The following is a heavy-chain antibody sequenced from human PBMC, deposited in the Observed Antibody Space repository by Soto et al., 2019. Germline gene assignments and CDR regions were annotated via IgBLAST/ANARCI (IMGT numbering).Heavy chain of an antibody. CDR1: GGSISDYY. CDR3: ASGGNWFDP. J-gene: IGHJ5*02. V-gene: IGHV4-59*01. D-gene: IGHD3-16*01. CDR2: MYYNGNI. Sequence: SETLSLTCDVSGGSISDYYWTWVRQSPEKGLEWIGYMYYNGNINYNPSLKSRVTISIDTSKNQFSLTLKSVTAADTAVYYCASGGNWFDPWGQGVLVTVSS.